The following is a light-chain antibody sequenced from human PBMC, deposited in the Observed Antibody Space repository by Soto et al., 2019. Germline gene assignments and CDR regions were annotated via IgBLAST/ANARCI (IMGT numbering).Light chain of an antibody. J-gene: IGKJ1*01. CDR2: AAS. Sequence: DIQMTQSPSTLSASVGDRVTITCRASQSISSWLAWYQQKPGQAPKLLISAASSLESGVPSRFSGSGSGTDVTLTISSLQPEDFATYYCLQDYNYPRTFGQGTKVDI. CDR3: LQDYNYPRT. CDR1: QSISSW. V-gene: IGKV1-5*01.